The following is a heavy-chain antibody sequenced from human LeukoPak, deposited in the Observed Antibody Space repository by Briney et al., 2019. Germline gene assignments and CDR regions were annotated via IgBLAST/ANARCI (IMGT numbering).Heavy chain of an antibody. V-gene: IGHV4-34*01. CDR3: AREILVGATDYYYYYMDV. D-gene: IGHD1-26*01. Sequence: SETLSLTCAVYGGSFSGYYWSWIRQPQGKGLEWIGEINHSGSTNYNPSLKSRVTMSVDTSKNQFSLKLSSVTAADTAVYYCAREILVGATDYYYYYMDVWGKGTTVTISS. CDR2: INHSGST. CDR1: GGSFSGYY. J-gene: IGHJ6*03.